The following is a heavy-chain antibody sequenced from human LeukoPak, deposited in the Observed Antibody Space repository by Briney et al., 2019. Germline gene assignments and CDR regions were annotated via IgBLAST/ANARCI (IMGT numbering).Heavy chain of an antibody. J-gene: IGHJ5*02. D-gene: IGHD3-10*01. CDR1: GGSFSGYY. V-gene: IGHV4-34*01. CDR3: ASVRGVIRGWFDP. CDR2: INHSGST. Sequence: TPSETLSLTCAVYGGSFSGYYWSWIRQPPGKGLEWIGEINHSGSTNYNSSLKSRVTISVDTSKNQFSLKLSSVTAADTAVYYCASVRGVIRGWFDPWGQGTLVTVSS.